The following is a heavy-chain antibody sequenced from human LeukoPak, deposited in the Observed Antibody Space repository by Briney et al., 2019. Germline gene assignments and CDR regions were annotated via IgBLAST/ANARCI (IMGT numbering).Heavy chain of an antibody. CDR3: ARDSGGSYVVSEIDY. CDR1: GFTFTNYI. CDR2: IRSDGISD. J-gene: IGHJ4*02. D-gene: IGHD3-16*01. V-gene: IGHV3-30*02. Sequence: GGSLRLSCAASGFTFTNYIMHWVRQPPGKGLEWVAFIRSDGISDHYADSVKGRFTISRHNSKNTLYLQMNTLRPDDTAVYYCARDSGGSYVVSEIDYWGQGTIVTVSS.